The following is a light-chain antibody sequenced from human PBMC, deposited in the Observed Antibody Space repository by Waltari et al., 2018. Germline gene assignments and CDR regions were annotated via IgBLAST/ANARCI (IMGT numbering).Light chain of an antibody. Sequence: DIQMTPSPSSLSASVGARVTITCRASQSISPYLHWYQQKPGKAPKLLVYASSNFQTGVSSRFSGSGSGTDFTLTISSLEPEDFATYYCQQTYGSPPTFGPGTKVDI. CDR1: QSISPY. V-gene: IGKV1-39*01. CDR3: QQTYGSPPT. J-gene: IGKJ3*01. CDR2: ASS.